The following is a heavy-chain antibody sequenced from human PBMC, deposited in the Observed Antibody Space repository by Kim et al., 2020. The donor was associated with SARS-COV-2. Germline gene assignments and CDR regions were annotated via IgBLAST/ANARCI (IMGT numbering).Heavy chain of an antibody. J-gene: IGHJ6*03. CDR3: TRDGYCSSTSCYPYYYYYYMDV. Sequence: GGSLRLSCTASGFTFGDYAMSWVRQAPGKGLEWVGFIRSKAYGGTTEYAASVKGRFTISRDDSKSIAYLQMNSLKTEDTAVYYCTRDGYCSSTSCYPYYYYYYMDVWGKGTTVTVSS. V-gene: IGHV3-49*04. CDR2: IRSKAYGGTT. CDR1: GFTFGDYA. D-gene: IGHD2-2*03.